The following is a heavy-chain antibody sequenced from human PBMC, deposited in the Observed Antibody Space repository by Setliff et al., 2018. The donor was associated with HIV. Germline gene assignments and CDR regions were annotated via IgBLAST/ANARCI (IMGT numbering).Heavy chain of an antibody. V-gene: IGHV4-34*01. CDR1: GGSFSGHY. CDR2: INESGRI. Sequence: SETLSLTCAVYGGSFSGHYWNWVRQPPRKGLEWIGEINESGRINYNPSLKSRLIISVDTSKKQFSLNLISMTAADTGVYFCARETDVSTSWFGGYYFDFWGQGTLVTVSS. J-gene: IGHJ4*02. CDR3: ARETDVSTSWFGGYYFDF. D-gene: IGHD3-3*01.